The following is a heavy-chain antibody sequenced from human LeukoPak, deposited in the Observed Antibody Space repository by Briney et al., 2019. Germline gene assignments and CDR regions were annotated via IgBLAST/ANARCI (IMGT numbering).Heavy chain of an antibody. CDR1: GFTFSSYG. Sequence: PGGSLRLSCAASGFTFSSYGMHWVRQAPGKGLEWVAVIWYDGSNKYYADSVKGRFTISRDNSKNTLYLQMNSLRAEDAAVYYCARNRLPDYYDSNYGMDVWGQGTTVTVSS. J-gene: IGHJ6*02. CDR2: IWYDGSNK. D-gene: IGHD3-22*01. V-gene: IGHV3-33*01. CDR3: ARNRLPDYYDSNYGMDV.